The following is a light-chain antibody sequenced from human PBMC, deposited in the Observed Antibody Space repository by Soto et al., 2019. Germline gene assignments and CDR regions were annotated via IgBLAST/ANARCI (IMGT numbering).Light chain of an antibody. CDR2: AAS. Sequence: DIQMTQSPSSLSASVGDRVTITCRASQSISSYLNWYQQKPGKAPKLLIYAASSLQSGVPSRFSGSGSGTDFTLTISSLQPEDFATYYCQQLDSHPPTFGGGTKVEIK. CDR3: QQLDSHPPT. CDR1: QSISSY. V-gene: IGKV1-39*01. J-gene: IGKJ4*01.